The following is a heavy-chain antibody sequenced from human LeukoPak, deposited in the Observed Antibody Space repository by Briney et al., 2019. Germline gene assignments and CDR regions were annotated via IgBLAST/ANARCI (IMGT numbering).Heavy chain of an antibody. D-gene: IGHD3-10*01. CDR2: ISGSGGST. CDR1: GFTFCSYA. J-gene: IGHJ4*02. Sequence: GGSLRLSCAASGFTFCSYAMSWVRQAPGKGLEWVSAISGSGGSTYYADSVKGRFTISRDNSKNALYLQMNSLRAEDTAVYYCAKARLLWFGEPRNYFDYWGQGTLVTVSS. V-gene: IGHV3-23*01. CDR3: AKARLLWFGEPRNYFDY.